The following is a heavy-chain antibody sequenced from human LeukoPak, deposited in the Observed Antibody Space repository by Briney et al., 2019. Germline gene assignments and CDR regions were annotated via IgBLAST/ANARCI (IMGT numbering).Heavy chain of an antibody. J-gene: IGHJ4*02. CDR1: GGSISSYY. Sequence: SETLSLTCTVSGGSISSYYWSWIRQPPGKGLEWIGRIYTSGSTNYNPSLKSRVTMSVDTSKNQFSLKLSSVTAADTAVYYCARGGYSYGYWSFDYWGQGTLVTVSS. CDR2: IYTSGST. CDR3: ARGGYSYGYWSFDY. D-gene: IGHD5-18*01. V-gene: IGHV4-4*07.